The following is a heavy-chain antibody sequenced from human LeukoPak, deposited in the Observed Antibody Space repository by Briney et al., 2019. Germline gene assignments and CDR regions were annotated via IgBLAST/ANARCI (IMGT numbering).Heavy chain of an antibody. CDR3: ASSPTTYYDFWSGFLRVVDAFDI. CDR2: IYYSGST. CDR1: GGSISSYY. J-gene: IGHJ3*02. Sequence: KSSETLSLTCTVSGGSISSYYWSWLRQPPGKGLEWIGYIYYSGSTNYNPSLKSRVTISVDTSKNQFSLKLSSVTAADTAVYYCASSPTTYYDFWSGFLRVVDAFDIWGQGTMVTVSS. D-gene: IGHD3-3*01. V-gene: IGHV4-59*08.